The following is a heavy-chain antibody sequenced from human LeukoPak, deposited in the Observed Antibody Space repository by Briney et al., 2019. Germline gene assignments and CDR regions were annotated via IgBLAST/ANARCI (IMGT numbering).Heavy chain of an antibody. CDR3: ARRRAGGHSSGWETYWFDR. CDR1: GGTFTSYA. CDR2: IIPIFGRA. J-gene: IGHJ5*02. V-gene: IGHV1-69*13. Sequence: SSVKVSCKSSGGTFTSYAISWVRQAPGQGLEWMGVIIPIFGRANYAQKFQGRVTITADESTSTAYMELSSLRSEDTAVYYCARRRAGGHSSGWETYWFDRWGQGTLVTVSS. D-gene: IGHD6-19*01.